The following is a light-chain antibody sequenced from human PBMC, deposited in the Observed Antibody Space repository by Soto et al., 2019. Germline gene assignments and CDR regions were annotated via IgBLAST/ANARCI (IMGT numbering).Light chain of an antibody. CDR1: SNDVGAYKY. CDR3: SSYTSSSNYV. V-gene: IGLV2-14*01. CDR2: EVS. Sequence: QSALTQPASVSGSPGQSITISCTGTSNDVGAYKYVSWYQQHPGKAPKLMIYEVSNRPSGVPKRFSGSKSGNTASLTISGLQAEDDADYYCSSYTSSSNYVFGTGTKLTVL. J-gene: IGLJ1*01.